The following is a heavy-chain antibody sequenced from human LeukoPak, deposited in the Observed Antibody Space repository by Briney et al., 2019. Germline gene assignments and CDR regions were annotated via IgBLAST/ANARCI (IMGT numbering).Heavy chain of an antibody. CDR3: ARVNSVGATGYFDY. J-gene: IGHJ4*02. V-gene: IGHV4-31*03. Sequence: SETLSLTCTVSGGSISSGGYYWSWIRQHPGKGLEWIGYIYHSGSTYYNPSLKSRVTISVDTSKNQFSLKLSPVTAADTAVYYCARVNSVGATGYFDYWGQGTLVTVSS. CDR1: GGSISSGGYY. D-gene: IGHD1-26*01. CDR2: IYHSGST.